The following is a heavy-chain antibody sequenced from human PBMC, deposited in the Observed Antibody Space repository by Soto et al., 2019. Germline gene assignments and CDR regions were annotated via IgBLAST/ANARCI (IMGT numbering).Heavy chain of an antibody. V-gene: IGHV1-18*01. J-gene: IGHJ6*02. Sequence: ASVKVSCKASGYTFTSYGISWVRQAPGQGLEWMGWISAYNGNTNYAQKLQGRVTMTTDTSTSTAYMELRSLRSDDTAVYYCAREPSIAAAGPPCYYCYRKDFWAQGTTVTVSS. D-gene: IGHD6-13*01. CDR3: AREPSIAAAGPPCYYCYRKDF. CDR2: ISAYNGNT. CDR1: GYTFTSYG.